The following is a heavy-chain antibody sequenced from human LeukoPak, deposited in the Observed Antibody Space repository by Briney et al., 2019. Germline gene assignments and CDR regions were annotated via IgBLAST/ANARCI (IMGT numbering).Heavy chain of an antibody. CDR1: VYTFTNSD. CDR3: ARGRPGLASAGIYDF. D-gene: IGHD6-13*01. CDR2: MNPNTDKT. V-gene: IGHV1-8*01. J-gene: IGHJ4*02. Sequence: GASVTVSFKSSVYTFTNSDINWVRPATGQGREWMGWMNPNTDKTGSARNFQGRVTMTKNISISTAYMEVTSLTYEDTDIYYCARGRPGLASAGIYDFWGQGTLITVSS.